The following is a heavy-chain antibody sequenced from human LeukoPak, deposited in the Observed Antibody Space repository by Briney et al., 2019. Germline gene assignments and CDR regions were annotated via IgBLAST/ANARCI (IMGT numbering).Heavy chain of an antibody. D-gene: IGHD1-1*01. V-gene: IGHV3-7*01. CDR1: GFTFSSYW. Sequence: GGSLRLSCAASGFTFSSYWMSWVRQAPGKGLEWVANIKQDESEKYYVDSVKGRFTISRDNAKNSLYLQMNSLRAEDTAVYYCARDLEQRTGTTADGMDVWGQGTTVTVSS. CDR3: ARDLEQRTGTTADGMDV. CDR2: IKQDESEK. J-gene: IGHJ6*02.